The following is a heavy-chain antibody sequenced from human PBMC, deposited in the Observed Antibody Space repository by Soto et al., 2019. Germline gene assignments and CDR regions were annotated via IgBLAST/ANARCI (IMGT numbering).Heavy chain of an antibody. D-gene: IGHD5-12*01. CDR3: ARHHGPTTSENWFDP. V-gene: IGHV1-69*06. CDR1: GG. Sequence: QVQLVQSGAEVKKPGSSVRVSCKASGGINWVRQAPGHGLEWMGGFMPLFGTADYAQRFQGRVTMTTDTSTTTAYLELRSLRSDDTAVYYCARHHGPTTSENWFDPWGQGTLVTVSS. J-gene: IGHJ5*02. CDR2: FMPLFGTA.